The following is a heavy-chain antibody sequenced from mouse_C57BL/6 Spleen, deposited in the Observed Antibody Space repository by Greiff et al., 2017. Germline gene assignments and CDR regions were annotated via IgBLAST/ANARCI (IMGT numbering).Heavy chain of an antibody. CDR2: IYPGDGDT. Sequence: VQLQQSGAELVKPGASVKISCKASGYAFSSYWMNWVKQRPGKGLEWIGQIYPGDGDTNYNGKFKGKATLTADKSSSTAYMQLSSLTSEDSAVYFWARGGANWHPYLDSWAQGTTPTVSS. J-gene: IGHJ2*01. CDR1: GYAFSSYW. CDR3: ARGGANWHPYLDS. D-gene: IGHD4-1*01. V-gene: IGHV1-80*01.